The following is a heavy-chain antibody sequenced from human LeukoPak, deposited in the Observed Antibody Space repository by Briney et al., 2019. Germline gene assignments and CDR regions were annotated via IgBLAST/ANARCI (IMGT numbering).Heavy chain of an antibody. CDR1: GGSISSSN. CDR2: ISSSSSYI. J-gene: IGHJ3*02. V-gene: IGHV3-21*01. Sequence: PSETLSLTFAVSGGSISSSNWWSWVRQAPGKGLEWVSSISSSSSYIYYADSVKGRFTISRDNAKNSLYLQMNSLRAEDTAVYYCAETGSSDAFDIWGQGTMVTVSS. CDR3: AETGSSDAFDI. D-gene: IGHD2-15*01.